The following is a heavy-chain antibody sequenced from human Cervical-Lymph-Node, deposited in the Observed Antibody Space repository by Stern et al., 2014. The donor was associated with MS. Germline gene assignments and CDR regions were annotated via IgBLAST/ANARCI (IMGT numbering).Heavy chain of an antibody. V-gene: IGHV5-51*01. CDR2: IYPCYSDT. CDR3: ASFSGSHSDAFDM. D-gene: IGHD1-26*01. CDR1: GYSFSSYW. J-gene: IGHJ3*02. Sequence: EVQLVEYGAEVKKAGESLKISCKGYGYSFSSYWIGWVRQMPGKGLEWIGIIYPCYSDTSYSPSSQGQVTISADNSISTAYLQWSRLKASDTAMYFCASFSGSHSDAFDMWGQGTMVTVSS.